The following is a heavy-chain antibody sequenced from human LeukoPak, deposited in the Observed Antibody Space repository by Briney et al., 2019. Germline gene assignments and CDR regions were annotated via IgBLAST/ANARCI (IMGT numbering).Heavy chain of an antibody. V-gene: IGHV3-30*02. D-gene: IGHD4-11*01. J-gene: IGHJ6*03. Sequence: PGGSLRLSCAASGFTFSSYGMHWVRQAPGKGLEWVAFIRYDGSNKYYADSVKGRFTISRDNSLQMNSLRAEDTAVYYCAKDGSNYMSYYYYYYMDVWGKGTTVTVSS. CDR2: IRYDGSNK. CDR1: GFTFSSYG. CDR3: AKDGSNYMSYYYYYYMDV.